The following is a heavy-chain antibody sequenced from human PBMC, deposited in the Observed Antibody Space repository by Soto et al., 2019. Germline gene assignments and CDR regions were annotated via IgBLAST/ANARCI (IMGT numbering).Heavy chain of an antibody. D-gene: IGHD3-22*01. V-gene: IGHV4-59*08. CDR3: ARQVYYYDSSGYYPDAFDI. CDR1: GGSLSSYY. CDR2: IYYSGST. Sequence: PSETLSLTCTVSGGSLSSYYWSWIRPPPGKGLEWIGYIYYSGSTNYNPSLKSRVTISVDTSKNQFSLKLSSVTAADTAVYYCARQVYYYDSSGYYPDAFDIWGQGTMVTVSS. J-gene: IGHJ3*02.